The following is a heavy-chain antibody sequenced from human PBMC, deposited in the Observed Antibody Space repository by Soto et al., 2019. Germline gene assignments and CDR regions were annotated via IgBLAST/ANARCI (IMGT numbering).Heavy chain of an antibody. V-gene: IGHV3-7*01. D-gene: IGHD3-3*01. CDR1: GFTFNTFG. Sequence: GGSLRLSCAASGFTFNTFGMHWVRQAPGKGLEWVANIKQDGSEKYYVDSVKGRFTISRDNAKHSVYLQMNSLRAEDTAVYFCWRGLELWSFRFAVLDYWGQGSLVTVSS. CDR2: IKQDGSEK. CDR3: WRGLELWSFRFAVLDY. J-gene: IGHJ4*02.